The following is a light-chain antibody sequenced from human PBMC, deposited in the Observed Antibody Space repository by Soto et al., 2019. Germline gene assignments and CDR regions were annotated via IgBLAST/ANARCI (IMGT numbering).Light chain of an antibody. J-gene: IGLJ2*01. CDR3: CSYSVSSTFV. V-gene: IGLV2-23*01. CDR1: SSYVGSYNL. Sequence: QSVLTQPASVSGSPGQSITISCNGTSSYVGSYNLVSWYQQHPGKAPKLMIYEGSKRPSGVSNRFSGSKSGNTASLTISGLHAEDEADYYCCSYSVSSTFVFGGGTNMTVL. CDR2: EGS.